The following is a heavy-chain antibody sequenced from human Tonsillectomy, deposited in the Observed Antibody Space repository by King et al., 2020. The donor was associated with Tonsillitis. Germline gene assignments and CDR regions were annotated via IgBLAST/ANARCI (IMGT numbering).Heavy chain of an antibody. CDR2: ISAYNGNT. CDR3: ARHSSSSFYYYYYMDV. J-gene: IGHJ6*03. D-gene: IGHD6-6*01. Sequence: QLVQSGAEVKKPGASVKVSCKASGYTFTSYGISWVRQAPGQGLEWRGWISAYNGNTNYAQKLQGRVTMTTDTTTSTAYMELRSLRADDTAVYYCARHSSSSFYYYYYMDVWGKGTTVTVSS. CDR1: GYTFTSYG. V-gene: IGHV1-18*01.